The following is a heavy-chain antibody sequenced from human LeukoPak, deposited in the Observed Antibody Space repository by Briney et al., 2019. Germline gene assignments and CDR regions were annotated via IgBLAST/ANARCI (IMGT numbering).Heavy chain of an antibody. V-gene: IGHV3-21*01. CDR2: ISSSSSNI. J-gene: IGHJ4*02. CDR3: ARCTTGRTFGSLREIKRSREIDY. D-gene: IGHD1-1*01. CDR1: GFTFSSYG. Sequence: GGSLRLSCAASGFTFSSYGMNWVRQAPGKVLEWVSSISSSSSNIYYADSVKGRFTISRDNAKNSLYLQMNSLRVEDTAVYYCARCTTGRTFGSLREIKRSREIDYWGQGTLVTVSS.